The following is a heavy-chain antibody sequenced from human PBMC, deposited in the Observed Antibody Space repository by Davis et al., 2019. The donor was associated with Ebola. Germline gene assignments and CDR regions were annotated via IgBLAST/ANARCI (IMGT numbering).Heavy chain of an antibody. CDR2: IYPADSDT. V-gene: IGHV5-51*01. CDR1: EYTFTSHW. CDR3: ARQTGVGANHFDY. J-gene: IGHJ4*02. Sequence: KVSCKASEYTFTSHWIGWVRQMPGKGLEWMGNIYPADSDTRYSPSFQGQVTISADKSINSAYLQWSSLKASDSATYFCARQTGVGANHFDYWGQGTLVTVSS. D-gene: IGHD1-26*01.